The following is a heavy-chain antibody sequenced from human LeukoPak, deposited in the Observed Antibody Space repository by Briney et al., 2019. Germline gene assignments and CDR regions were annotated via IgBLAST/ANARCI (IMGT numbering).Heavy chain of an antibody. D-gene: IGHD1-26*01. CDR3: ARDLKWELLSAFDI. CDR1: GYTFTSYD. J-gene: IGHJ3*02. Sequence: ASVKVSCKASGYTFTSYDINWVRQATGQGLEWKGWMNPNSGNTGYAQKFQGRVTMTRNTSISTAYMELSSLRSEDTAVYYCARDLKWELLSAFDIWGQGTMVTVSS. CDR2: MNPNSGNT. V-gene: IGHV1-8*01.